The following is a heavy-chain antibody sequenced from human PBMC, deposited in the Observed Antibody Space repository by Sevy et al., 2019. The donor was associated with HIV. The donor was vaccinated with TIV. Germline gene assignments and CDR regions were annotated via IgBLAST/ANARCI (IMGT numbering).Heavy chain of an antibody. CDR3: ARDRWTKPHDC. V-gene: IGHV3-23*01. Sequence: GGSLRLSCAASGFTFSKYCMSWVRQPPGKGLEWVSTLSFGCGEINYTDSVKGRFTISRDNSKSSVYLQMNNLRPEDTAVYYCARDRWTKPHDCWGQGTLVTVSS. CDR2: LSFGCGEI. D-gene: IGHD2-15*01. J-gene: IGHJ4*02. CDR1: GFTFSKYC.